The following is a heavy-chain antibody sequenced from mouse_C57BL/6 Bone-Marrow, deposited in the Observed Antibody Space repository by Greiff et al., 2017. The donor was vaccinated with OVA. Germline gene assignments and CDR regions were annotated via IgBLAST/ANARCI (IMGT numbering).Heavy chain of an antibody. Sequence: EVKLMESGGGLVKPGGSLKLSCAASGFTFSSYAMSWVRQTPEKRLEWVATISDGCSYTYYPDNVKGRFTISRDNAKNNLYLQMSHLKSEDTAMYYCARDLKEMDYWGQGTSVTVSS. J-gene: IGHJ4*01. D-gene: IGHD1-3*01. CDR1: GFTFSSYA. CDR2: ISDGCSYT. CDR3: ARDLKEMDY. V-gene: IGHV5-4*01.